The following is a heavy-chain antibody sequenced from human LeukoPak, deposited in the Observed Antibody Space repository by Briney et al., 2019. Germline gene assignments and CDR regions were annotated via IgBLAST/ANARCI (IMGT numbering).Heavy chain of an antibody. CDR3: VRDRSPGYFDY. CDR1: GFTFSSYR. V-gene: IGHV3-21*01. D-gene: IGHD3-10*01. J-gene: IGHJ4*02. CDR2: ISSSHNNI. Sequence: AGGSLRLSCAASGFTFSSYRMNWGRQAPGKGLDWVSSISSSHNNIYYADSVKGRFSISRDNAKNSLFLQMNSLRAEDTAVYYCVRDRSPGYFDYWGQGTLVTVSS.